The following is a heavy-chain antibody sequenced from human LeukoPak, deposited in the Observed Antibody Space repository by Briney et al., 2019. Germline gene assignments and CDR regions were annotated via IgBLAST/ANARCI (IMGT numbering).Heavy chain of an antibody. CDR3: ASYEVRGPAPGNY. CDR2: INSDGGST. D-gene: IGHD3-10*01. J-gene: IGHJ4*02. CDR1: GFTFSSYW. V-gene: IGHV3-74*01. Sequence: GGSLRLSCAASGFTFSSYWMHWVRQAPGKGLVWVSRINSDGGSTSYTDSVKGRFTISRDNAKNTLYLQMNSLRAEDTAVYYCASYEVRGPAPGNYWGQGTLVTVSS.